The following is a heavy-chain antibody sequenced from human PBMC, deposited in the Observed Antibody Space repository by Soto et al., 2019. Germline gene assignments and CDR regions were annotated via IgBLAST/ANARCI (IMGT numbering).Heavy chain of an antibody. J-gene: IGHJ5*02. CDR1: GFTFSSYW. V-gene: IGHV3-7*01. Sequence: GGSLRLSCAASGFTFSSYWMSWVRQAPGKGLEWVANIKQDGSEKYYVDSVKGRFTISRDNAKNSLYLQMNSLRAEDTAVYYCARAGYSSSWWFDPWGQGTLVTVSS. D-gene: IGHD6-13*01. CDR2: IKQDGSEK. CDR3: ARAGYSSSWWFDP.